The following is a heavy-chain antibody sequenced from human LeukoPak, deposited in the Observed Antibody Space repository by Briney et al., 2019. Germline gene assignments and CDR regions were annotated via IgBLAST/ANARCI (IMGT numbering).Heavy chain of an antibody. CDR3: ARVGVREDAFDI. V-gene: IGHV3-48*03. CDR1: RFTFSSYE. CDR2: ISNTGSTI. J-gene: IGHJ3*02. Sequence: GGSLRLSCAASRFTFSSYEMNWVRQAPGKGLEGVSYISNTGSTIYYADSVKGRFTFSRDNAKNSVYLQMNSLRAEDTAVYYCARVGVREDAFDIWGQGTMVTVSS. D-gene: IGHD3-10*01.